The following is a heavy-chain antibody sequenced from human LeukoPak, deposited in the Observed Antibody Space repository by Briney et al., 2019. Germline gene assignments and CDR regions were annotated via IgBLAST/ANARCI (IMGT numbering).Heavy chain of an antibody. Sequence: GGSLRLSCAASGFTFSSYWMHWVRQAPGKGLVWVSRINSDGSSTSYADSVKGRFTISRDNAKNTLYLQMNCLRAEDAAVYYCARGGDVVVPAATLDYWGQETLVTVSS. CDR3: ARGGDVVVPAATLDY. V-gene: IGHV3-74*01. D-gene: IGHD2-2*01. J-gene: IGHJ4*02. CDR1: GFTFSSYW. CDR2: INSDGSST.